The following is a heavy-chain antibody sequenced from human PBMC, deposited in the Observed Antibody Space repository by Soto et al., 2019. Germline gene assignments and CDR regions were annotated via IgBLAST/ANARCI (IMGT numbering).Heavy chain of an antibody. CDR3: ARRGDIVVVPAAGSAFDI. V-gene: IGHV5-51*01. J-gene: IGHJ3*02. CDR1: GYSFTSYW. Sequence: PGESLKISCKGSGYSFTSYWIGWVRQMPGKGLEWMGIIYPGDSDTRYSPSFQGQVTISADKSISTAYLQWSSLKASDTAMYYCARRGDIVVVPAAGSAFDIWGQGTMVTVSS. CDR2: IYPGDSDT. D-gene: IGHD2-2*01.